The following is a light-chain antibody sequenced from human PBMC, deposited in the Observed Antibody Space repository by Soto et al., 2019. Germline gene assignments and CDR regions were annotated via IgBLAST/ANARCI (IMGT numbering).Light chain of an antibody. CDR2: EGS. J-gene: IGLJ1*01. Sequence: QSALTQPASVSGSPGQSITISCTGTTSNVGSYNLVSWYQQHPGKAPELMIYEGSKRTSGVSTRFSGSKSGNTASLTISGLQAEDEADYYCCSYAGNTYVFGTGTKLTVL. CDR1: TSNVGSYNL. CDR3: CSYAGNTYV. V-gene: IGLV2-23*01.